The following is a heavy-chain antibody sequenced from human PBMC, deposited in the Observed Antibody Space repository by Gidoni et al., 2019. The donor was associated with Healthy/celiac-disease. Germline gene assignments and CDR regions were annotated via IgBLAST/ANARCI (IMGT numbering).Heavy chain of an antibody. Sequence: QVQLVESGGGVVQPGRSLRLSCAASGFTFSSYGMHWVRQAPGKGLGWVAVIWYDGSNKYYADSVKGRFTISRDNSKNTLYLQMNSLRAEDTAVYYCAREGTVVAFDYWGQGTLVTVSS. V-gene: IGHV3-33*01. CDR2: IWYDGSNK. CDR3: AREGTVVAFDY. D-gene: IGHD2-15*01. CDR1: GFTFSSYG. J-gene: IGHJ4*02.